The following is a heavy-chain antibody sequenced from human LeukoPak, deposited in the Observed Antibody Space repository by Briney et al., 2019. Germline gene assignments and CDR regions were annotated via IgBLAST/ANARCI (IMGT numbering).Heavy chain of an antibody. CDR3: ARDTRLTPSNNMDV. Sequence: ASVKVSCKASGGTFSSYAISWVRQAPGQGLEWMGGIIPIFGTANYAQKFQGRVTITADESTSTAYMELSSLRSEDTAVYYCARDTRLTPSNNMDVWGQGTTVTVSS. D-gene: IGHD1-14*01. V-gene: IGHV1-69*13. CDR1: GGTFSSYA. CDR2: IIPIFGTA. J-gene: IGHJ6*02.